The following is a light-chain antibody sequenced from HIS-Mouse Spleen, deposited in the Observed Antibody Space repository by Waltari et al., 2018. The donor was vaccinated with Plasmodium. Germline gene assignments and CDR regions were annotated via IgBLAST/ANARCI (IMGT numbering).Light chain of an antibody. V-gene: IGLV2-11*01. J-gene: IGLJ2*01. CDR2: DVS. CDR3: CSYAGSYTWV. CDR1: SSDVGGYNY. Sequence: QSALTQPRSVSGSPGQSVTISCTGTSSDVGGYNYVSWYQQHPGKAPKLMIYDVSKRPSGVPDPFSCSKSGNTASLTISGLQAEDETDYYCCSYAGSYTWVFGGGTKLTVL.